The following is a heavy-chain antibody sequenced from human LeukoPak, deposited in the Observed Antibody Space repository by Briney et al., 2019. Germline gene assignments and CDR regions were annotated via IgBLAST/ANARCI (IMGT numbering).Heavy chain of an antibody. CDR1: GFTVSSNY. V-gene: IGHV3-53*01. CDR2: IYGGGNI. Sequence: GGSLRLSCAASGFTVSSNYMNWVRQAPGKGLEWVSVIYGGGNIYYADSVKGRFTISRDNSKNTLYLQMNRLRAEDTAVYYCARGAGYNYPYYFDYWGQGTLVTVSS. D-gene: IGHD5-24*01. CDR3: ARGAGYNYPYYFDY. J-gene: IGHJ4*02.